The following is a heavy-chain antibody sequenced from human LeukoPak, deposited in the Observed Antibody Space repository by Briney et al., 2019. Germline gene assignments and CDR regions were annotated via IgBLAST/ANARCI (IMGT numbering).Heavy chain of an antibody. CDR2: ISGSGGST. CDR1: GFTFSSYG. Sequence: GGSLRLSCAASGFTFSSYGMSWVRQAPGKGLEWVSAISGSGGSTYYADSVKGRFTISRDNSKNTLYLQMNSLRAEDTAVYYCAKGWSYYGSGSFDYWGQGTLVTVSS. J-gene: IGHJ4*02. D-gene: IGHD3-10*01. CDR3: AKGWSYYGSGSFDY. V-gene: IGHV3-23*01.